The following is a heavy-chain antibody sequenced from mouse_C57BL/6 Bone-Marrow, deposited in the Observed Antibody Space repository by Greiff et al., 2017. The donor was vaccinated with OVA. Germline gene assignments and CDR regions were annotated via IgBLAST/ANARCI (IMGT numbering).Heavy chain of an antibody. D-gene: IGHD2-3*01. CDR3: ARDGWSPYDYAMDD. V-gene: IGHV5-4*01. J-gene: IGHJ4*01. CDR2: ISDGGSYT. CDR1: GFTFSSYA. Sequence: DVKLVESGGGLVKPGGSLKLSCAASGFTFSSYAMSWVRQTPEKRLEWVATISDGGSYTYYPDNVKGRFTISRDNAKNNLYLQMSHLKSEDTAMYYCARDGWSPYDYAMDDWGQGTSVTVSS.